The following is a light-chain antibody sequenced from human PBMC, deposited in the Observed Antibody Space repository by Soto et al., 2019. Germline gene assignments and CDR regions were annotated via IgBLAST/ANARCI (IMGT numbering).Light chain of an antibody. J-gene: IGKJ5*01. CDR3: QQYNNWPRGIT. V-gene: IGKV3-15*01. Sequence: EIGMTQAPATPSVSPGERATPSCRASQSVSSNLAWYQQKPGQAPRLLIYGASTRATGIPARFSGSGSGTEFTLTISSLQSEDFAVYYCQQYNNWPRGITFGQGTRLEIK. CDR2: GAS. CDR1: QSVSSN.